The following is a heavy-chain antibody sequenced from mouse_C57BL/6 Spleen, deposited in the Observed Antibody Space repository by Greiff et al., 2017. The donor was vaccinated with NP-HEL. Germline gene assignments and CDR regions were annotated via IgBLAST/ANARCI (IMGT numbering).Heavy chain of an antibody. CDR3: ARQGTTVVAFDY. V-gene: IGHV5-9*01. J-gene: IGHJ2*01. D-gene: IGHD1-1*01. CDR1: GFTFSSYT. Sequence: EVQGVESGGGLVKPGGSLKLSCAASGFTFSSYTMSWVRQTPEKRLEWVATISGGGGNTYYPDSVKGRFTISRDNAKNTLYLQMSSLRSEDTALYYCARQGTTVVAFDYWGQGTTLTVSS. CDR2: ISGGGGNT.